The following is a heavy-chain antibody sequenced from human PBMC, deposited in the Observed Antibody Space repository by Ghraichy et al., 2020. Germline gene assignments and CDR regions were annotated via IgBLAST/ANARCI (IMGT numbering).Heavy chain of an antibody. D-gene: IGHD3-10*01. CDR2: ISSSSSTI. CDR1: GFTFSTNS. Sequence: GGSLRLSCAASGFTFSTNSMNWVRQAPGKGLEWVSYISSSSSTIYYADSVKGRFTITRDNAKNSLYLQMNSLRDEDTAVYYCARDGSGRYTQSYWGQGTPVTVSS. J-gene: IGHJ4*02. V-gene: IGHV3-48*02. CDR3: ARDGSGRYTQSY.